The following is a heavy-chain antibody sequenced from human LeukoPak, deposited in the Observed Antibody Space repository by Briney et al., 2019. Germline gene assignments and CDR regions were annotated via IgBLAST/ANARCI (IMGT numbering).Heavy chain of an antibody. Sequence: GGSLRLSCAASGFTFSGSALHWVRQASGKGLEWVGRIRSTANGYATAYAASVKGRFTISRDDSKNTAYLQMDSLETEDTAVYYCTRQGASDILTGYYTRPYYYYYYMDVWGKGTTVTVSS. J-gene: IGHJ6*03. CDR1: GFTFSGSA. V-gene: IGHV3-73*01. CDR2: IRSTANGYAT. CDR3: TRQGASDILTGYYTRPYYYYYYMDV. D-gene: IGHD3-9*01.